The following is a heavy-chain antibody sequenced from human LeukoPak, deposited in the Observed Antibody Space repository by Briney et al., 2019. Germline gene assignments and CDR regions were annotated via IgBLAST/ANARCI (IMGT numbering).Heavy chain of an antibody. CDR2: TNWDGAST. D-gene: IGHD2-2*01. J-gene: IGHJ6*03. CDR3: GRVYCSTTSCYDYYDYYMDV. CDR1: GFRFDDYG. V-gene: IGHV3-20*04. Sequence: GGSLRLSCAASGFRFDDYGMSWVRHVPGKGLEWVYGTNWDGASTGYADSVKGRFTISRDNVKNFLYLQMNSLRVEDTALYFCGRVYCSTTSCYDYYDYYMDVWGKGTTVTVSS.